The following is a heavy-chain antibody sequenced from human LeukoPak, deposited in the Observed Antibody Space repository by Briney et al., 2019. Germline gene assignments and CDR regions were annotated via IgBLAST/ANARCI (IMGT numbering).Heavy chain of an antibody. V-gene: IGHV1-18*01. CDR1: GYTFTSYG. Sequence: ASVTVSFTASGYTFTSYGISWVRQAPGQGLEWMGWISAYNGNTNYAQKLQGRVTMTTDTSTSTAYMELRSLRSDDTAVYYCARDREATVTSYYGMDVWGQGTTVTVSS. D-gene: IGHD4-17*01. J-gene: IGHJ6*02. CDR2: ISAYNGNT. CDR3: ARDREATVTSYYGMDV.